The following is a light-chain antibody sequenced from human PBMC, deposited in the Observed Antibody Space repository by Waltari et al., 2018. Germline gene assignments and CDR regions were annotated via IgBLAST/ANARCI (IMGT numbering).Light chain of an antibody. CDR1: QGLTDH. J-gene: IGKJ5*01. CDR3: QQYWSYPIT. Sequence: DIQMTQSPSSLSASVGHKVTITCRASQGLTDHLAWFQLKPGKAPKSLIYAASRLQSGVPSKFSGSGSGTDFTLTINSLQPEDFATYYCQQYWSYPITFAQGTRLEIE. CDR2: AAS. V-gene: IGKV1-16*02.